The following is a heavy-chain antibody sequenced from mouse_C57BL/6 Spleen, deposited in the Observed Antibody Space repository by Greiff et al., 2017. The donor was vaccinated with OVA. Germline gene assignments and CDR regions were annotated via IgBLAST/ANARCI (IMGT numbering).Heavy chain of an antibody. V-gene: IGHV2-5*01. D-gene: IGHD2-4*01. CDR3: AKSPYDYDPFAY. CDR1: GFSLTSYG. J-gene: IGHJ3*01. CDR2: VWRGGST. Sequence: VQLQQSGPGLVQPSQSLSITCTVSGFSLTSYGVHWVRQSPGKGLEWLGVVWRGGSTDYNAAFMSRLSITKDNSKSQVFYKMNSLQADDTAIYYCAKSPYDYDPFAYWGQGTLVTVSA.